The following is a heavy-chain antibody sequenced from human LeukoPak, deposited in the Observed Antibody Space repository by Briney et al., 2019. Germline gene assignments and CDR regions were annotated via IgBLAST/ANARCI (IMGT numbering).Heavy chain of an antibody. CDR3: ATRDFDGLFALGAYFDY. D-gene: IGHD2-21*01. CDR2: ISYDGSNE. Sequence: GGSLRLSCAASGFTFSSYALHWVRQAPGKGLEWVAVISYDGSNEYYADSVKGRFTISRDNSKNTLYLQMNSLRAEDTAVYYCATRDFDGLFALGAYFDYWGQGTLVTVSS. CDR1: GFTFSSYA. J-gene: IGHJ4*02. V-gene: IGHV3-30*04.